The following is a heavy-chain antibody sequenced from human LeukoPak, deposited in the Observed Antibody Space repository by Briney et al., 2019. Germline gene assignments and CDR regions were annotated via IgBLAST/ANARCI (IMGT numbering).Heavy chain of an antibody. V-gene: IGHV4-38-2*02. CDR3: ARDLFVYYYYYMDV. J-gene: IGHJ6*03. CDR2: IYHSGST. Sequence: SETLSLTCTVSGYSISCGDYWGWIRQPPGKGLEWIGSIYHSGSTYYNPSLKSRVTISVDTSKNQFSLKLSSVTAADTAVYYCARDLFVYYYYYMDVWGKGTTVTVSS. D-gene: IGHD3-3*01. CDR1: GYSISCGDY.